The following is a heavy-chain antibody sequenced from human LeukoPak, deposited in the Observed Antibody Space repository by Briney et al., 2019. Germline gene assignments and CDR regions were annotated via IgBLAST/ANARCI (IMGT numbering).Heavy chain of an antibody. CDR1: GFPFDRYW. CDR3: ARDGCTTTTCASLGGFNH. Sequence: GGSLRLSCAASGFPFDRYWMSWVRHRPGRGLEWVASVNQDETERHFLDSVRGRFTISRDNAKNSVFLQMNYLRAEDTAVYFCARDGCTTTTCASLGGFNHWAQGTLVTVSS. J-gene: IGHJ4*02. V-gene: IGHV3-7*01. CDR2: VNQDETER. D-gene: IGHD1-26*01.